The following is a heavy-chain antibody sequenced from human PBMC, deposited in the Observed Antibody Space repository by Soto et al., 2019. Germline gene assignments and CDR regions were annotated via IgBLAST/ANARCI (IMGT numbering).Heavy chain of an antibody. V-gene: IGHV5-51*01. CDR3: AKTLVAGAFDI. Sequence: GESLNISCKGSGFSFTSHWIAWVRQMPGKGLECMGIIYPRDSDTRYNPSFQGQITISVDSSISTAYLQWSSLKTSDTAFYYCAKTLVAGAFDIWGQGTMVTVSS. CDR1: GFSFTSHW. CDR2: IYPRDSDT. D-gene: IGHD2-8*02. J-gene: IGHJ3*02.